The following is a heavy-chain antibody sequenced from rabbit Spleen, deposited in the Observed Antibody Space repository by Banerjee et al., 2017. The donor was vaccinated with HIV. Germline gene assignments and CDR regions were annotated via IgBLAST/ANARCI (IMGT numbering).Heavy chain of an antibody. J-gene: IGHJ6*01. CDR3: ARDTSSSFSSYGMDL. V-gene: IGHV1S40*01. CDR1: GFSFSDNY. D-gene: IGHD1-1*01. CDR2: INIVTGKS. Sequence: QSLEESGGDLVKPGASLTLTCTASGFSFSDNYMCWVRQAPGKGLEWIACINIVTGKSVYASWAKGRFTMSRTSSTTVTLQMTSLTAADTATYFCARDTSSSFSSYGMDLWGQGTLVTVS.